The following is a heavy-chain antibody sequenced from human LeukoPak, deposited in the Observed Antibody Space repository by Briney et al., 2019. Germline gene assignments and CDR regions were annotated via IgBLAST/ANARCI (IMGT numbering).Heavy chain of an antibody. CDR2: IYTSGST. CDR3: ARGSMLFDP. Sequence: SQTLSLTCTVSGGSISSGSYYWSWIRQPAGKGLEWIGRIYTSGSTNYNPSLKSRVTISVDTSKNQFSLKLSSVTAADTAVYYCARGSMLFDPWGQGTLVTASS. CDR1: GGSISSGSYY. V-gene: IGHV4-61*02. J-gene: IGHJ5*02. D-gene: IGHD2/OR15-2a*01.